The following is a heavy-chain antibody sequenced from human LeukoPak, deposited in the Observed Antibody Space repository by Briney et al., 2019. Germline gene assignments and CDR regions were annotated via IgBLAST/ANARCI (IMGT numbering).Heavy chain of an antibody. V-gene: IGHV4-59*12. Sequence: SETLSLTCTVSGGSISSYYWSWIRQPPGKGLEWIGYIYYSGSTNYNPSLKSRVTISVDTSKNQFSLKLSSVTAADTAVYYCARGPKWLRQYYFDYWGQGTLVTVSS. D-gene: IGHD5-12*01. CDR2: IYYSGST. J-gene: IGHJ4*02. CDR3: ARGPKWLRQYYFDY. CDR1: GGSISSYY.